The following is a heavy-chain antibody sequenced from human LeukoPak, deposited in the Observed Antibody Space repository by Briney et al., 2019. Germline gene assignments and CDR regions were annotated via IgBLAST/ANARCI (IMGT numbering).Heavy chain of an antibody. CDR3: ASYSVGLWSGYFY. D-gene: IGHD3-3*01. J-gene: IGHJ4*02. Sequence: ASVKVSCKASGYTFTDYYMHWVRQAPGQGLEWMGWMNPNSGATNYAQKLQGRVTMTTDTSTSTAYMELRSLRSDDTAVYYCASYSVGLWSGYFYWGQGTLVTVSS. V-gene: IGHV1-2*02. CDR2: MNPNSGAT. CDR1: GYTFTDYY.